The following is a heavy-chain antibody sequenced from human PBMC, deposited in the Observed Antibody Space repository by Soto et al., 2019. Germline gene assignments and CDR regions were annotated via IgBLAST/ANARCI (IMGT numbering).Heavy chain of an antibody. J-gene: IGHJ6*02. V-gene: IGHV4-34*01. CDR1: GGSFSGYY. Sequence: SETLSLTCVVYGGSFSGYYCTWIRQPPVKGLEWIGDSSQSGSTNYNPSLKSRVTISVDTSKKQFSLKLTSVTAADTAVYYCASGSRYYGLDLWGPGTTVTVSS. CDR2: SSQSGST. CDR3: ASGSRYYGLDL.